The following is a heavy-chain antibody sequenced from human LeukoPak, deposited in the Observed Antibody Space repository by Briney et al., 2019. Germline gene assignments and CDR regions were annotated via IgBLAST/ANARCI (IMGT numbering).Heavy chain of an antibody. Sequence: GGSLRLSCAASGFTFSSYGMSWVRQAPGKGLEWVSAISGSGGSTFYADSVKGRFTISRDNSKNTLYLEMNSLRAGDTAGYYCAKASGITMVRGVTYLDHWGQGTLVTVSS. V-gene: IGHV3-23*01. CDR1: GFTFSSYG. CDR2: ISGSGGST. D-gene: IGHD3-10*01. CDR3: AKASGITMVRGVTYLDH. J-gene: IGHJ4*02.